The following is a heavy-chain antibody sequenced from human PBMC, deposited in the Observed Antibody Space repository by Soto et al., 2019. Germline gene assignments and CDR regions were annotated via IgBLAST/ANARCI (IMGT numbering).Heavy chain of an antibody. Sequence: SQTLSLTCVISGDSVSSDRASWNWIRQSPSRGLEWLGKTYYRSKWYYEYAMFVRGRIIINPDTSRNQLSLQLNSVTPEDTAVYYCTRLRGDGWLDLWGQGTQVTVSS. CDR1: GDSVSSDRAS. V-gene: IGHV6-1*01. CDR3: TRLRGDGWLDL. CDR2: TYYRSKWYY. J-gene: IGHJ5*02.